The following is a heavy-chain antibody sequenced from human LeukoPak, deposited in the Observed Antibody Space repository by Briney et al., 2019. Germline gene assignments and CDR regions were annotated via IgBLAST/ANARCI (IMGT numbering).Heavy chain of an antibody. CDR3: EIYRGYSSFDY. D-gene: IGHD4-23*01. V-gene: IGHV3-7*01. J-gene: IGHJ4*02. Sequence: PGGSLRLSCAASAFTFSNYWTSWVRQAPGKGLEWVANIKEDGSEINYVDSVKGRFTISRDNAKNSLYLQMNSLTVDDTAVYYCEIYRGYSSFDYWGQGTLVTVSS. CDR2: IKEDGSEI. CDR1: AFTFSNYW.